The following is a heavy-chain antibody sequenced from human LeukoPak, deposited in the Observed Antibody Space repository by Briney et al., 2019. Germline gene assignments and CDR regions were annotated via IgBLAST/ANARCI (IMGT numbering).Heavy chain of an antibody. Sequence: SETLSLTCTVSGGSISSSSYYWGWIRQPPGKGLEWIGSIYYSGSTYYNPSLKSRVTISVDTSKNQFSLKLSSVTAADTAVYYCARVAPMVRGVIMGGYFDYWGQGTLVTVSS. CDR1: GGSISSSSYY. V-gene: IGHV4-39*01. J-gene: IGHJ4*02. CDR3: ARVAPMVRGVIMGGYFDY. CDR2: IYYSGST. D-gene: IGHD3-10*01.